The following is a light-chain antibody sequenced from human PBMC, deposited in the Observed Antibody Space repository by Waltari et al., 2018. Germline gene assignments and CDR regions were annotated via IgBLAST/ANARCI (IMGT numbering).Light chain of an antibody. CDR3: MQTLQTPWT. CDR2: LGS. V-gene: IGKV2-28*01. Sequence: DTAMTQSPLSLPLTPGEPAAITCTSSPSLLDSNGYNYLDWYLQKPGQSPQLLIYLGSNRASGVPDRFSGSGSGTDFTLKISSVEAEDVGVYYCMQTLQTPWTFGQGTRVEIK. CDR1: PSLLDSNGYNY. J-gene: IGKJ1*01.